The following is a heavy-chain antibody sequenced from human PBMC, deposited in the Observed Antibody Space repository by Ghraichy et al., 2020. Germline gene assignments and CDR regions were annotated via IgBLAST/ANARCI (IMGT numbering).Heavy chain of an antibody. CDR3: AKDPGVTSL. J-gene: IGHJ4*02. D-gene: IGHD2-21*02. V-gene: IGHV3-23*01. Sequence: GESLNISCAASGFTFSSYAMSWVRQAPGKGLEWVSAISGSGGSTYYADSVKGRFTISRYNSKNTLYLQMNSLRAEDTAVYYCAKDPGVTSLWGQGTLVTVSS. CDR1: GFTFSSYA. CDR2: ISGSGGST.